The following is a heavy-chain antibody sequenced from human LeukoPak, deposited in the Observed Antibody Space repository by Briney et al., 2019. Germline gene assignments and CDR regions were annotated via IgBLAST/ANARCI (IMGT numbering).Heavy chain of an antibody. Sequence: SVKVSCKASGGTFSSYAISWVRQAPGRGLEWMGGIIPIFGTANYAQKFQGRVTITADESTSTAYMELSSLRSEDTAVYYCASHYYDSSGYYYGFDYWGQGTLVTVSS. D-gene: IGHD3-22*01. CDR1: GGTFSSYA. CDR2: IIPIFGTA. J-gene: IGHJ4*02. V-gene: IGHV1-69*01. CDR3: ASHYYDSSGYYYGFDY.